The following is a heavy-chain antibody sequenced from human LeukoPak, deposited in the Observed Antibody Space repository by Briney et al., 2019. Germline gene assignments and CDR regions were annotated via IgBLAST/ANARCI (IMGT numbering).Heavy chain of an antibody. CDR2: VYHSGAT. D-gene: IGHD5-12*01. CDR1: GVSIRSHY. Sequence: SETLSLTCTVSGVSIRSHYWSWLRQAPGKGLEWIGYVYHSGATNYNPSLKSRAIISMDTSKSQFSLTVRSVTAADTAVYFCARESGYVTDPYYYHGLDVWGQGTTVTVS. CDR3: ARESGYVTDPYYYHGLDV. J-gene: IGHJ6*02. V-gene: IGHV4-59*11.